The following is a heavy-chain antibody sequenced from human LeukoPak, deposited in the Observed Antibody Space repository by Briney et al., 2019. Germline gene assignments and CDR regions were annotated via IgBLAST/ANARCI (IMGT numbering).Heavy chain of an antibody. J-gene: IGHJ3*02. CDR1: GGSFSGYY. V-gene: IGHV4-34*01. D-gene: IGHD6-13*01. CDR2: INHSGST. CDR3: ARGRHSSWYQQYAFDI. Sequence: SETLSLTCAVYGGSFSGYYWSWIRQPPGKGLEWIGEINHSGSTNYNPSLKSRVTISVDTSKNQFSLKLSSVTAADTAVYYCARGRHSSWYQQYAFDIWGQGTMVTVSS.